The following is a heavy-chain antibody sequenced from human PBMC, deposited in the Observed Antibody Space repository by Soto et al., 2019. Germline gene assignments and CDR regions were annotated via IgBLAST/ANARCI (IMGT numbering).Heavy chain of an antibody. D-gene: IGHD3-9*01. CDR2: IKQDGSEK. CDR1: GFTFSSYW. Sequence: GGCLRLSRAASGFTFSSYWMSWVRQAPGKGLEWVANIKQDGSEKYYVDSVKGRFTISRDNAKNSLYLQMNSLRAEDTAVYYCARDSYDILTWGSYSVDYWGQGTLVTVSS. J-gene: IGHJ4*02. V-gene: IGHV3-7*01. CDR3: ARDSYDILTWGSYSVDY.